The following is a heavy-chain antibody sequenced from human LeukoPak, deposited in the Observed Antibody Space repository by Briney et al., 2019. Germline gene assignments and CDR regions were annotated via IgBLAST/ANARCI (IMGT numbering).Heavy chain of an antibody. V-gene: IGHV3-7*01. CDR2: IKQDGSEK. J-gene: IGHJ4*02. D-gene: IGHD5-18*01. CDR3: ARGIQLWYYYFDY. CDR1: GFTFSSYW. Sequence: GGSLRLSCAASGFTFSSYWMSWVRQAPGKGLEWVANIKQDGSEKYYVDSVKGRFTISRDNAKNSLYLQMNSLRAEDTAVYYCARGIQLWYYYFDYWGQGTLVTVSS.